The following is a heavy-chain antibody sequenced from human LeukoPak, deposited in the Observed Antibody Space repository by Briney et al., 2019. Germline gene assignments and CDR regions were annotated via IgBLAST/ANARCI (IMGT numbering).Heavy chain of an antibody. Sequence: PSETLSLSCTVSGGSISSSRDSWGWIRQPPGKGLEWIGIFDYTGSTYHNPSLRSRVTISVDTSKNQFSLKLSSVTAADTAVYYCARATTTVTTFGYWGQGTLVTVSS. CDR2: FDYTGST. D-gene: IGHD4-17*01. CDR3: ARATTTVTTFGY. J-gene: IGHJ4*02. CDR1: GGSISSSRDS. V-gene: IGHV4-39*07.